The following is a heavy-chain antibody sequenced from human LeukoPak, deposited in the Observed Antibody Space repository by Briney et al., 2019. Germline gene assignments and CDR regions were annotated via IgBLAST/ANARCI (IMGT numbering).Heavy chain of an antibody. D-gene: IGHD3-22*01. CDR1: GGSFRSFY. CDR3: ARVGDTSGYFYYFDY. Sequence: SETLSLNCAVSGGSFRSFYWSWLRQPPGKGLEWLGNISYGGGTTYNPSLKRRVSMSMDTSKNQFSLRLSSVTAADTALYYCARVGDTSGYFYYFDYWGQGTLVTVSS. J-gene: IGHJ4*02. V-gene: IGHV4-59*08. CDR2: ISYGGGT.